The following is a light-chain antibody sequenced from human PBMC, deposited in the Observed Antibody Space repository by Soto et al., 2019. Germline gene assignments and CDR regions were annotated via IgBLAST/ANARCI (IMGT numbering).Light chain of an antibody. Sequence: EIVMTQSPATLSMSPGERATLSCRASQSVSSNLAWYQQKPGQAPRLLIYGASTGATGIPARFSGSGSGTEFTLTISSLQSEDLAVYYCQQYNDWPPLTFGGGTKVEIK. J-gene: IGKJ4*01. CDR3: QQYNDWPPLT. V-gene: IGKV3-15*01. CDR1: QSVSSN. CDR2: GAS.